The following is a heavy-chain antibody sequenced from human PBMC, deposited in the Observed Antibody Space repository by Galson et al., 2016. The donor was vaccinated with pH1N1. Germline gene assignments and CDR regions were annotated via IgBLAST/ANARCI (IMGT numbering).Heavy chain of an antibody. CDR3: ARNGYGDYVGYFDY. V-gene: IGHV2-5*02. CDR2: IYWDDDK. J-gene: IGHJ4*02. Sequence: ALVKPTQTLTLTCTFSGFSLSTSGVGVGWIRQPPGKALEWLALIYWDDDKRYSPSLKSRLTITKDTPKNQVVLTMTNMDPVDTATYYCARNGYGDYVGYFDYWGQGTLVTVSS. CDR1: GFSLSTSGVG. D-gene: IGHD4-17*01.